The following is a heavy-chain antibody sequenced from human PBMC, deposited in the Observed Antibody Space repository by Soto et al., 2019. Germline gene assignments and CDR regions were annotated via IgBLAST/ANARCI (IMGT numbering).Heavy chain of an antibody. CDR2: ISSSSSYI. V-gene: IGHV3-21*01. D-gene: IGHD6-19*01. CDR1: GFTFSSYS. CDR3: ASYIAVAGTGKYYFHY. J-gene: IGHJ4*02. Sequence: SLSCAASGFTFSSYSMNWVRQAPGKGLEWVSSISSSSSYIYYADSVKGRFAISRDNAKNSLYLQMNRLRAEDTAVYYCASYIAVAGTGKYYFHYWGQGTIVTVYS.